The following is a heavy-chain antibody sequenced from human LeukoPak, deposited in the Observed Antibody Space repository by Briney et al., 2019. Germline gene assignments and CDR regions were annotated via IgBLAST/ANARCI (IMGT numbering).Heavy chain of an antibody. V-gene: IGHV1-69*05. CDR1: GGTFISYA. D-gene: IGHD3-10*01. CDR2: IIPIFGTA. CDR3: AGRGRMYGSGRQYFDY. J-gene: IGHJ4*02. Sequence: SVTVSFKASGGTFISYAISWVRQAPGQGREWMGGIIPIFGTANYAQKFQGRVAITTDESTSTAYMELSSLRSEDTAVYYCAGRGRMYGSGRQYFDYWGQGTLVTVSS.